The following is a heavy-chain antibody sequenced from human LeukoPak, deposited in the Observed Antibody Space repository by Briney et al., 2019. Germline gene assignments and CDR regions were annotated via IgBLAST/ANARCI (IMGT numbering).Heavy chain of an antibody. V-gene: IGHV4-59*01. CDR3: ARSYGDYLNFDY. CDR2: VYYSGST. J-gene: IGHJ4*02. CDR1: GGSISSYY. D-gene: IGHD2-21*01. Sequence: SETLSLTCTVSGGSISSYYWSWIRQPPGKGLEWIGYVYYSGSTNCNPSLKSRVTISVDTSKNQFSLNLTSVTAAGTAMYYCARSYGDYLNFDYWGQGSLVTVSS.